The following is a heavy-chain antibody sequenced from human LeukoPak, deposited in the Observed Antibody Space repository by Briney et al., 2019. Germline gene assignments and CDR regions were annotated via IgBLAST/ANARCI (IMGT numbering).Heavy chain of an antibody. J-gene: IGHJ5*02. D-gene: IGHD2-15*01. CDR3: ARKGLLGSGKPWFDP. Sequence: GASAKVSCKASGYTFTSYDINWVRQASGQGPEWMGWMNPNSGNTASAQKFQGRVTMTRNTSISTAYMELTGLRSEDTAMYFCARKGLLGSGKPWFDPWGQGTLVTVSS. CDR1: GYTFTSYD. CDR2: MNPNSGNT. V-gene: IGHV1-8*02.